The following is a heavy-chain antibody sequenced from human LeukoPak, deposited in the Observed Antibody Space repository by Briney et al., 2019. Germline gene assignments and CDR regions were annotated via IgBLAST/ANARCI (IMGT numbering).Heavy chain of an antibody. J-gene: IGHJ4*02. CDR1: GFTFSSYA. CDR3: AKGNGYSYGRYYFDY. CDR2: ITASGGNT. V-gene: IGHV3-23*01. Sequence: QPGGSLRLSCAASGFTFSSYAMGWVRQAPGKGLEWVSAITASGGNTYYADSVKGRFTISRDNSKNTLYLQVNSLRAEDTAVYYCAKGNGYSYGRYYFDYWGQGTLVPVSS. D-gene: IGHD5-18*01.